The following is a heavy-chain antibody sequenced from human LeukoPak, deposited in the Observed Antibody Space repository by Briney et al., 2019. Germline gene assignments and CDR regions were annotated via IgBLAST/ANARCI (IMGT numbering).Heavy chain of an antibody. Sequence: GGSLRLSCAASGFTFSTRWMNWVRQAPGKGLEWVANIKKDGSEKYYVDSVKGRFTISRDNAKNSLYLQMNSLRAEDTAVYYCTRGRGFGGFGELSPWGQGTLVTVSP. J-gene: IGHJ5*02. CDR1: GFTFSTRW. V-gene: IGHV3-7*02. CDR2: IKKDGSEK. CDR3: TRGRGFGGFGELSP. D-gene: IGHD3-10*01.